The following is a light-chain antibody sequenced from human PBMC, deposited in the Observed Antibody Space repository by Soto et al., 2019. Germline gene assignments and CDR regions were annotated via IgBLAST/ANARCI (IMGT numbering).Light chain of an antibody. V-gene: IGLV1-51*02. CDR2: ENN. CDR3: ETWDSSLSAGV. CDR1: SSNIGNNY. J-gene: IGLJ1*01. Sequence: QSVLMQPPSVSAAPGQKVTISCSGSSSNIGNNYVAWYQQFPGAAPKLLIYENNKRPSGIPDRFSGSKSGTSATLGITGLQTGDEADYYCETWDSSLSAGVFGTGTKVTVL.